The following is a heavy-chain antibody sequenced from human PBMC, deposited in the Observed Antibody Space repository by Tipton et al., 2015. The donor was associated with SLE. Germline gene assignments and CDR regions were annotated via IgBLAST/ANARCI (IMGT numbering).Heavy chain of an antibody. D-gene: IGHD2-15*01. V-gene: IGHV4-4*07. CDR3: ARDGRGYCDNSGCSEYHWFDP. CDR2: INTSGST. J-gene: IGHJ5*02. CDR1: GGSISTYY. Sequence: TLSLTCTVSGGSISTYYWSCIRQPAGKGLEFIGRINTSGSTSYKPSLKSRVTISVDTSKNQFSLKLSSVTAADTAVYYCARDGRGYCDNSGCSEYHWFDPWGQGTLVTVSS.